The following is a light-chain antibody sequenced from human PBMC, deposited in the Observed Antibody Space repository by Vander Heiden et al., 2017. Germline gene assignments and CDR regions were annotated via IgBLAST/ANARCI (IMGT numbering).Light chain of an antibody. CDR2: LNSDGSH. V-gene: IGLV4-69*01. J-gene: IGLJ1*01. CDR3: QTWDTGIQV. CDR1: SGHSSYA. Sequence: IVLTQTPAAAASAGATDKRTGTRSSGHSSYAIAWHQQQPEKGPRYLMKLNSDGSHTKGAGIPDRFSGSSSGAERYLTISSLQSDDEADYYCQTWDTGIQVFGTGTKVTVL.